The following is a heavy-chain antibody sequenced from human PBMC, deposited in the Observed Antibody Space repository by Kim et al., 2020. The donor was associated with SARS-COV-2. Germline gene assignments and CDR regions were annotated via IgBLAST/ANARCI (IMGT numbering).Heavy chain of an antibody. CDR2: ISSDGSIT. Sequence: GGSLRLSCAASGFTFSSNYMHWVRQVPGKGLVWVSRISSDGSITTYADSVKGRFTISRDNAKNTLFLQMNSLRVEDTAVYYCTSLRVGYWGKGTLVTVSS. D-gene: IGHD3-22*01. V-gene: IGHV3-74*01. J-gene: IGHJ4*02. CDR3: TSLRVGY. CDR1: GFTFSSNY.